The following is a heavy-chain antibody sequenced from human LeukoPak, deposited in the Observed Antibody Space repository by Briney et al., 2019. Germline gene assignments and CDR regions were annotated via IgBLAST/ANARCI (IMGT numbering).Heavy chain of an antibody. CDR1: GGSFSGYY. CDR3: ARGPRTLRRGRVDQDAFDI. J-gene: IGHJ3*02. CDR2: INHSGST. Sequence: SETLSLTCAVYGGSFSGYYWSWIRQPPGKGLEWIGEINHSGSTNYNPSLKSRVTISVDTSKNQFSLKLSSVTAADTAVYYCARGPRTLRRGRVDQDAFDIWGQGTMVTVSS. V-gene: IGHV4-34*01. D-gene: IGHD3-10*01.